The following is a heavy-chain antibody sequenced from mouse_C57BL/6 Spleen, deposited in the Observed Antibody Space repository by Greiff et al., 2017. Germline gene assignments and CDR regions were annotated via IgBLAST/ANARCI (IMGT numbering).Heavy chain of an antibody. D-gene: IGHD2-2*01. V-gene: IGHV14-4*01. CDR2: IDPGSGAT. Sequence: VQLQQSGAELVRPGASVKLSCTASGFTINDDYMHWVKQWPEQGLEWIGWIDPGSGATEYASNFQGKATIAADTSSNTAYLQLSSLTSEDTAVXDCTRDGYDFDYWGQGTTLTVSS. CDR1: GFTINDDY. J-gene: IGHJ2*01. CDR3: TRDGYDFDY.